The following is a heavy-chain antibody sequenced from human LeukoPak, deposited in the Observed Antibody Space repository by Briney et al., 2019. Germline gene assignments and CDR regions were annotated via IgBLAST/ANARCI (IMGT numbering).Heavy chain of an antibody. J-gene: IGHJ4*02. CDR2: INQDGSDK. Sequence: PGGSLRLSCAASGLTFSIHWMNWVRQAPGKGLECVANINQDGSDKYYVDSVKGRFTISRDNTKNSLYLQMNSLRAEDTAVYYSVGGDYWGQGTLVTVSS. CDR3: VGGDY. V-gene: IGHV3-7*01. CDR1: GLTFSIHW.